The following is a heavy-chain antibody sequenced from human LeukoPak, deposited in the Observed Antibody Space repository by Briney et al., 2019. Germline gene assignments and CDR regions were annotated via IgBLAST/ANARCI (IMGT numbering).Heavy chain of an antibody. V-gene: IGHV4-59*01. CDR3: AREVTGLAAAGGDAFDI. J-gene: IGHJ3*02. CDR2: IYYSGST. Sequence: SENLSLTCTVSGGSISSYYWSWIRQPPGKGLEWIGYIYYSGSTNYNPSLKSRVTISVDTSKNQFSLKLSSVTAADTAVYYCAREVTGLAAAGGDAFDIWGQGTMVTVSS. D-gene: IGHD6-13*01. CDR1: GGSISSYY.